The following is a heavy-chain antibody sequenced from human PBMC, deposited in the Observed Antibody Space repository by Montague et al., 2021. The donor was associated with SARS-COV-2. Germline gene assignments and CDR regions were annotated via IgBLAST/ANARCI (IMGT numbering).Heavy chain of an antibody. D-gene: IGHD1-1*01. Sequence: SETLSLTCTVSGDSITIRSYYWGWIRQPPGKGLEWIGNIYYSGSTSYYNPSLKSRVTISLDTSKNQFSLRLRSVTAADTAVYYCARDWTHDHWGQGTLVAVSS. CDR2: IYYSGSTS. J-gene: IGHJ4*02. V-gene: IGHV4-39*07. CDR1: GDSITIRSYY. CDR3: ARDWTHDH.